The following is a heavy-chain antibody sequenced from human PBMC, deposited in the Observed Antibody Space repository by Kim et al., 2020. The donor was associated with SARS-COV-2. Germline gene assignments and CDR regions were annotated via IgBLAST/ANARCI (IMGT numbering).Heavy chain of an antibody. D-gene: IGHD5-12*01. V-gene: IGHV4-59*08. Sequence: SRVTISVDTSKNQFSPKLSSVTAADTAVYYCARHLDSRGRWLQFRYAFDIWGQGTMVTVSS. J-gene: IGHJ3*02. CDR3: ARHLDSRGRWLQFRYAFDI.